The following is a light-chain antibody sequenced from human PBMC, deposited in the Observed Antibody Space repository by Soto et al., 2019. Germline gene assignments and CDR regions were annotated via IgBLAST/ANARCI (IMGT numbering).Light chain of an antibody. Sequence: IVLTQSPGALSCSPVERATLSCRASQSVSSSYLAWYQQKPGQAPRFLIYGASSRATGIPDRFSGSGSGTGFTLTISTLEPEDFAVYYCQQYHTSPVTFGQGTKVDIK. CDR2: GAS. V-gene: IGKV3-20*01. CDR1: QSVSSSY. CDR3: QQYHTSPVT. J-gene: IGKJ1*01.